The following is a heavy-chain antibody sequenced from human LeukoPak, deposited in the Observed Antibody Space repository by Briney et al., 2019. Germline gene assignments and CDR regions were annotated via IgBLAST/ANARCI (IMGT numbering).Heavy chain of an antibody. D-gene: IGHD6-13*01. V-gene: IGHV3-30*02. Sequence: GGSLRLSCAASGFTFSSYGMHWVRQAPGKGLEWVAFIRYDGSNKYCADSVKGRFTISRDNSKNTLYLQMNSLRAEDTAVYYCAKGDSSSWWAFDPWGQGTLVTVSS. CDR2: IRYDGSNK. CDR1: GFTFSSYG. CDR3: AKGDSSSWWAFDP. J-gene: IGHJ5*02.